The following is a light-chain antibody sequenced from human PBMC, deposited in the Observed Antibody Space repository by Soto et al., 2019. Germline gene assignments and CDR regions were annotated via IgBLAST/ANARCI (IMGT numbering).Light chain of an antibody. CDR3: SSYISSSTYV. Sequence: QSALTQPASVSGSPGQSITISCTGTSSDVGGYNYVSWYQQHPGKAPKLMIYDVSNRPSGISNRFSGSKSGNTASLTISGLRAEDEADYYCSSYISSSTYVFGTGTKLTVL. V-gene: IGLV2-14*01. J-gene: IGLJ1*01. CDR2: DVS. CDR1: SSDVGGYNY.